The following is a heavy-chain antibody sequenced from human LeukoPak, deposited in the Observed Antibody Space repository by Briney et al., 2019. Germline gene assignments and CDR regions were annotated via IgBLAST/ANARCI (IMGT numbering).Heavy chain of an antibody. CDR1: GFTFSSYG. J-gene: IGHJ6*02. D-gene: IGHD3-16*01. CDR2: ISGSGGST. CDR3: AKVMGGGEPSWVYYYYYGMDV. V-gene: IGHV3-23*01. Sequence: GGSLRLSCAASGFTFSSYGMSWVRQAPGKGLEWVSAISGSGGSTYYADSVKGRFTISRDNSKNTLYLQMNSLRAEDTAVYYCAKVMGGGEPSWVYYYYYGMDVWGQGTTVTVSS.